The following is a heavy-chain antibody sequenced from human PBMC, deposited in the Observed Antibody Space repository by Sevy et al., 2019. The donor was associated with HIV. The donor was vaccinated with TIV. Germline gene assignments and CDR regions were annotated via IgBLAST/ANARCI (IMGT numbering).Heavy chain of an antibody. CDR3: VRETTMLPRGAFDF. CDR2: ISFDGTDK. CDR1: GFTFSSYP. J-gene: IGHJ3*01. V-gene: IGHV3-30-3*01. Sequence: WGSLSLSCAASGFTFSSYPMHWVRQAPGKGLEWVSFISFDGTDKYYADSVKGRFTITRDNSKNTLFLQMNSLRAEDTAFYYCVRETTMLPRGAFDFWGQGTMVTVSS. D-gene: IGHD3-10*01.